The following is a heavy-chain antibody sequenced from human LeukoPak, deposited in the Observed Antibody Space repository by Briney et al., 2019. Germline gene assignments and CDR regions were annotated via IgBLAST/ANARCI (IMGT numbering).Heavy chain of an antibody. Sequence: SETLSLTCTVSGGSISSGGYYWSWIRQHPGKGLEWIGYIYYSGSTYYNPSLKSRVTISVDTSKNRFSLKLSSVTAADTAVYYCARGLVRGVIDYWGQGTLVTVSS. D-gene: IGHD3-10*01. CDR3: ARGLVRGVIDY. CDR2: IYYSGST. CDR1: GGSISSGGYY. V-gene: IGHV4-31*03. J-gene: IGHJ4*02.